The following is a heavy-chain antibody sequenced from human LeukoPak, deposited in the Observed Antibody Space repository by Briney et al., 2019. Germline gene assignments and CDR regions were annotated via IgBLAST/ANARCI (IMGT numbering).Heavy chain of an antibody. CDR1: GYSFTSHW. V-gene: IGHV5-51*01. CDR3: ARQGDSSWLNKFDL. D-gene: IGHD3-22*01. Sequence: GESLKISCKGSGYSFTSHWIGWVRQTPGKGLECIGIIYPGDSDTKYTPSFQGQVTISADKSIGTAYLQWSSLKASDTAIYYCARQGDSSWLNKFDLWGQGTLVSVSS. CDR2: IYPGDSDT. J-gene: IGHJ5*02.